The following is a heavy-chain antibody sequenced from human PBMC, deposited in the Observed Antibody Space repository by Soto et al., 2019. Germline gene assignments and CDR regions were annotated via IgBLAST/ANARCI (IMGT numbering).Heavy chain of an antibody. CDR1: GYTFTSYG. CDR2: ISAYNGNT. J-gene: IGHJ3*02. D-gene: IGHD3-22*01. CDR3: ARRSTPYYYDSSGYYYVAFDI. Sequence: ASVKVSCKASGYTFTSYGISWVRQAPGQGLEWMGWISAYNGNTNYAQKLQGRVTMTTDTSTSTAYMELRSLRSDDTAVYYCARRSTPYYYDSSGYYYVAFDIWGQGTMVTV. V-gene: IGHV1-18*01.